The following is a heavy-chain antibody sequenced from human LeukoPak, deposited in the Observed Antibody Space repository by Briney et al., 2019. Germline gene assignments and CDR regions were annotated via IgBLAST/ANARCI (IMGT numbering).Heavy chain of an antibody. CDR2: IWYDGSNK. Sequence: GGSLRLSCAASGFTFSSYGMHWVRQAPGKGLEWVAVIWYDGSNKYYADSVKGRFTISRDNSKNTPYLQMNSLRAEDTAVYYCAKGYCSGGSCYSNWFDPWGQGNLVTVSS. CDR3: AKGYCSGGSCYSNWFDP. J-gene: IGHJ5*02. V-gene: IGHV3-33*06. CDR1: GFTFSSYG. D-gene: IGHD2-15*01.